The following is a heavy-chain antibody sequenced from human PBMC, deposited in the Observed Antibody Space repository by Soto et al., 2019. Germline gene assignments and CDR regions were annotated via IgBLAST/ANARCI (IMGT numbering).Heavy chain of an antibody. D-gene: IGHD6-6*01. V-gene: IGHV4-59*01. CDR2: IYYSGST. Sequence: SETLSLTCTVSGGSISSYYWSWIRQPPGKGLEWIGYIYYSGSTNYNPSLKSRVTISVDTSKNQFSLKLSSVTAADTAVYYCARGGSSIAARPTNYGMDIWGQGTTVTVSS. CDR3: ARGGSSIAARPTNYGMDI. J-gene: IGHJ6*02. CDR1: GGSISSYY.